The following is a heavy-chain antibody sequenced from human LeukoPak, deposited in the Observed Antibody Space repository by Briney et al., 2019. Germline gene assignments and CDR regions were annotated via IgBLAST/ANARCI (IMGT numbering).Heavy chain of an antibody. Sequence: ASVKVSCKASGGTFSSYAISWVRQAPGQGLEWMGGIIPIFGTANYAQKFQGRVTITADESTSTAYMELRSLRSDDTAVYYCARNPRRVAGVYYYMDVWGKGTTVTVSS. CDR1: GGTFSSYA. D-gene: IGHD3-10*01. V-gene: IGHV1-69*13. J-gene: IGHJ6*03. CDR3: ARNPRRVAGVYYYMDV. CDR2: IIPIFGTA.